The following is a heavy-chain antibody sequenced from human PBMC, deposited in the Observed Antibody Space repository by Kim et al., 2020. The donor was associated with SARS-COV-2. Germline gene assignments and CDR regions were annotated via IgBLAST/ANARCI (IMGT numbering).Heavy chain of an antibody. D-gene: IGHD1-26*01. Sequence: SETLSLTCSVSGGSVGSGGLYWNWIRQFPGKGLEWIGNIYYNGVTSYNPSLSSRLTISLDKSKNQFSLKLTSVTAADTAVYSCARGGMGSSQYYDYFMDVWGKGTMVTVSS. J-gene: IGHJ6*03. CDR2: IYYNGVT. CDR1: GGSVGSGGLY. CDR3: ARGGMGSSQYYDYFMDV. V-gene: IGHV4-31*03.